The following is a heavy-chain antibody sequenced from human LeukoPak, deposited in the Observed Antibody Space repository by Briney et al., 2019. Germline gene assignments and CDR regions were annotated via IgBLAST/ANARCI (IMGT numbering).Heavy chain of an antibody. CDR1: GGSISSYY. J-gene: IGHJ4*02. CDR2: IYHSGST. D-gene: IGHD3-3*01. CDR3: ARHSWSGYLLGFDY. V-gene: IGHV4-59*08. Sequence: SETLSLTCTVSGGSISSYYWSWVRQPPGKGLEWIGEIYHSGSTNYNPSLKSRVTISVDTSKNQFSLKLSSVTAADTAVYYCARHSWSGYLLGFDYWGQGTLVTVSS.